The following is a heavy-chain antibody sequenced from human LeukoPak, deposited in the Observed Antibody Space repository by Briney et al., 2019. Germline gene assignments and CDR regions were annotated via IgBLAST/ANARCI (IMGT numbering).Heavy chain of an antibody. CDR1: GFTFSSYW. J-gene: IGHJ2*01. CDR3: AKVWAHDGSGNPYWHFDL. Sequence: GGSLRLSCAASGFTFSSYWMSWVRQAPGKGLEWVSAITASGGTTYYADSVKGRFTISRDNSKNTLYLQMNSLRAEDTAVYYCAKVWAHDGSGNPYWHFDLWGRGTLVTVSS. CDR2: ITASGGTT. D-gene: IGHD3-10*01. V-gene: IGHV3-23*01.